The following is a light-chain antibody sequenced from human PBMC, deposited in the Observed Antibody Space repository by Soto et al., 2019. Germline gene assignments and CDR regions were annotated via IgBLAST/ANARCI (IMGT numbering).Light chain of an antibody. CDR1: QRVSNNY. Sequence: IVLTPSPGTLSLSPGARATLSCSASQRVSNNYLAWYQQKPGQAPRLLSYGASNRATGIPDRFSGSGSGTDFTLTISRLEPEYCAVYYCQQYGSSGTFGQGTKVDIK. J-gene: IGKJ1*01. CDR3: QQYGSSGT. CDR2: GAS. V-gene: IGKV3-20*01.